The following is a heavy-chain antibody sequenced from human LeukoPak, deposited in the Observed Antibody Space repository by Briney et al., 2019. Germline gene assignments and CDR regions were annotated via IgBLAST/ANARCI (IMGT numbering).Heavy chain of an antibody. D-gene: IGHD5-12*01. CDR3: ARGGGYVLASFDY. Sequence: SVKVSCKASGGTFSSYAISWVRQAPGQGLECIGGIIPIFGTANYAQKLQGRVTITADESTSTAYMELSSLRSEDTAVYYCARGGGYVLASFDYWGQGTLVTVSS. CDR1: GGTFSSYA. V-gene: IGHV1-69*01. J-gene: IGHJ4*02. CDR2: IIPIFGTA.